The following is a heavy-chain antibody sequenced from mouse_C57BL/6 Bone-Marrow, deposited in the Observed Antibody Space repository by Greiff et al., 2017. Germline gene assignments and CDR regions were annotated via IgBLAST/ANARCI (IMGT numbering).Heavy chain of an antibody. CDR2: IHPNSGST. CDR3: ARFGGSSFYYYAMDY. Sequence: QVQLKQPGAELVKPGASVKLSCKASGYTFTSYWMHWVKQRPGQGLEWIGMIHPNSGSTNYNEKFKSKATLTVDKSSSTAYMQLSSLTSEDSAVYYCARFGGSSFYYYAMDYGGQGTSVTVSS. V-gene: IGHV1-64*01. D-gene: IGHD1-1*01. CDR1: GYTFTSYW. J-gene: IGHJ4*01.